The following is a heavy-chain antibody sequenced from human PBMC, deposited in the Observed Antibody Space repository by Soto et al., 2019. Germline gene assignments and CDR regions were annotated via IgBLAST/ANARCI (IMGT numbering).Heavy chain of an antibody. CDR2: ISGSGGST. Sequence: EVQLLESGGGLVQPGGSLRLSCAASGFTFSSYAMSWVRQAPGKGLEWVSAISGSGGSTYYADSVKGGFTISRDNSKNTVNLQMNSLRAEDTAIYYCANLERSYSSGWNPGSDFDIWGQGTMVTV. V-gene: IGHV3-23*01. CDR1: GFTFSSYA. D-gene: IGHD6-19*01. CDR3: ANLERSYSSGWNPGSDFDI. J-gene: IGHJ3*02.